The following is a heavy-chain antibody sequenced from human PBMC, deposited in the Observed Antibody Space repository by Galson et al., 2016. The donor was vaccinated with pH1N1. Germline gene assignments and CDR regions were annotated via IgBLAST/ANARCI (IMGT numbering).Heavy chain of an antibody. CDR3: ARKGLPDV. Sequence: LRLSCAASGFTFSSYWMSWVRQAPGKGLEWVANIKQDGSVKYYVDSVKGRFTISRDNAKNSLYLQMNSLTGEDTAVYYCARKGLPDVWGQGTTVTVSS. CDR2: IKQDGSVK. CDR1: GFTFSSYW. V-gene: IGHV3-7*01. J-gene: IGHJ6*02.